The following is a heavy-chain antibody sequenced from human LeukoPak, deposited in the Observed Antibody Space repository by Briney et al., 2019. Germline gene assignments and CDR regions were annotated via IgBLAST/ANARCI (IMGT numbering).Heavy chain of an antibody. CDR2: INPSGGST. Sequence: ASVKVSCKASGYTFTSYYMHWVRQAPGQGLEWIGIINPSGGSTSYAQKFQGRVTMTRDTSTSTVYMELSSLRSEDTAVYYCARGPYLSYYYDSSGSPGAFDIWGQGTMVTVSS. V-gene: IGHV1-46*03. J-gene: IGHJ3*02. D-gene: IGHD3-22*01. CDR3: ARGPYLSYYYDSSGSPGAFDI. CDR1: GYTFTSYY.